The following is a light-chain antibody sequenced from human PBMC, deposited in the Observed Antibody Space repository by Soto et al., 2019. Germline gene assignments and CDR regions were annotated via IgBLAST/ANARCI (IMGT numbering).Light chain of an antibody. J-gene: IGKJ4*01. Sequence: EIVLTQAPHTLSLSPGARASLSCRTSQTISSSYFAWYPQQPGQSPRLLVYAASIRAPGIPDRFSGSGSGASFPLTSSRLEPADFAVYFWQHYDGSLTFGGGTRVEIK. V-gene: IGKV3-20*01. CDR2: AAS. CDR3: QHYDGSLT. CDR1: QTISSSY.